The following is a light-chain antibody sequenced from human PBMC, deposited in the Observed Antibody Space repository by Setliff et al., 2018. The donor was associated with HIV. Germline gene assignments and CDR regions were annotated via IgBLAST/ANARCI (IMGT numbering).Light chain of an antibody. Sequence: QSVLTQPASVSGSPGQSITISRTGTSSDLGSYHLVSWYQHHPGKAPKLMIYEGSQRPSGVSTRFSGSTSGDTASLTIAGLQAEDEADYYCCSYVAGSHYVFGTGTKVTVL. CDR2: EGS. CDR1: SSDLGSYHL. CDR3: CSYVAGSHYV. V-gene: IGLV2-23*01. J-gene: IGLJ1*01.